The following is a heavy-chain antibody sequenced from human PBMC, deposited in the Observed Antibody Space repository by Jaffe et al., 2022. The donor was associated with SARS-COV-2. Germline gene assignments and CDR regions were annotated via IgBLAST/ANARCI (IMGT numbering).Heavy chain of an antibody. J-gene: IGHJ4*02. Sequence: QVQLVESGGGVVQPGRSLRLSCAASGFTFSSYAMHWVRQAPGKGLEWVAVISYDGSNKYYADSVKGRFTISRDNSKNTLYLQMNSLRAEDTAVYYCARDPDYGSGSYYNLGGDYWGQGTLVTVSS. CDR1: GFTFSSYA. V-gene: IGHV3-30*04. CDR2: ISYDGSNK. CDR3: ARDPDYGSGSYYNLGGDY. D-gene: IGHD3-10*01.